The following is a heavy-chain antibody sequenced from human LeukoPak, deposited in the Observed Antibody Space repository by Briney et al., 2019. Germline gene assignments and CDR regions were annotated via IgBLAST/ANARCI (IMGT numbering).Heavy chain of an antibody. CDR3: AREGLLWFGELLSYYYYGMDV. CDR1: VYTFTGYY. D-gene: IGHD3-10*01. Sequence: ASVKVSRKASVYTFTGYYMHWVRQAPGQGLEWVGWINPNSGGTNYAQKFQGRVTMTRDTSISTAYMELSRLRSDDTAVYYCAREGLLWFGELLSYYYYGMDVWGQGTTVTVSS. CDR2: INPNSGGT. V-gene: IGHV1-2*02. J-gene: IGHJ6*02.